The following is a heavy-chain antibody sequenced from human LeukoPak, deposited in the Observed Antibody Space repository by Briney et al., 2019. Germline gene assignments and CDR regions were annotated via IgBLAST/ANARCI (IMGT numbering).Heavy chain of an antibody. CDR3: ARRAYYYDSSGSGAFDI. D-gene: IGHD3-22*01. Sequence: PSETLSLTCAVYGGSFSGYYWSWIRQPPGKGLEWIGEINHSGSTNYNPSLKSRVTISVDTSKNQFSLKLSTVTAADTAVYYCARRAYYYDSSGSGAFDIWGQGTMVTVSS. V-gene: IGHV4-34*01. CDR2: INHSGST. CDR1: GGSFSGYY. J-gene: IGHJ3*02.